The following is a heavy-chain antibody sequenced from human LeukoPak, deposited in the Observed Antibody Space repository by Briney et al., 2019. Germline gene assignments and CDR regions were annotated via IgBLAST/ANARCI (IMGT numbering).Heavy chain of an antibody. CDR3: ARGQRRLQDY. CDR1: GGSVSSDSYF. V-gene: IGHV4-61*01. Sequence: SETLSLTCTVSGGSVSSDSYFWTWIRQPPGKGLEWIGYIYFSGSTNYNPSLKSRVTISLDTSKSQISLKLSSVTAADTAVYYCARGQRRLQDYWGQGTLVTVSS. J-gene: IGHJ4*02. CDR2: IYFSGST.